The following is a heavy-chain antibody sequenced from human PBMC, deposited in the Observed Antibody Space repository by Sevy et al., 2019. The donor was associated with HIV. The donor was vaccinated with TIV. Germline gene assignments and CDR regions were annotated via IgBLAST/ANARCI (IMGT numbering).Heavy chain of an antibody. Sequence: GGSLRLSCIGSGFSFSYYGIHWVRQSPGKGLDWVALISHDGKNAYYADSVKGRFTISRDNSKNTVYLEMNSLRNEDTAIYFCANAYSGSYSHSYLYALDVWGQGTTVTVSS. CDR3: ANAYSGSYSHSYLYALDV. D-gene: IGHD1-26*01. V-gene: IGHV3-30*18. CDR1: GFSFSYYG. J-gene: IGHJ6*02. CDR2: ISHDGKNA.